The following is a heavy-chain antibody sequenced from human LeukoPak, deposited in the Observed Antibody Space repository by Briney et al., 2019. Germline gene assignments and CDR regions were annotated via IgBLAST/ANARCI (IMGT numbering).Heavy chain of an antibody. D-gene: IGHD3-3*01. CDR2: ISASGGST. V-gene: IGHV3-23*01. CDR3: ARDFCDH. Sequence: GGSLRLSCAASGFTFSTYAMSWVRQAPGKGLEWVSDISASGGSTYYADSLKGRFTVSRDNAKNSLYLQMNSLRAEDTAVYYCARDFCDHWGQGTLVTVSS. CDR1: GFTFSTYA. J-gene: IGHJ5*02.